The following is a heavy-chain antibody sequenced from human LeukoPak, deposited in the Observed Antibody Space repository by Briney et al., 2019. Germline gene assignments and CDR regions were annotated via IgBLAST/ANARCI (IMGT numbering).Heavy chain of an antibody. D-gene: IGHD2-15*01. CDR2: ISWDGGST. V-gene: IGHV3-43*01. CDR1: AFTFDDYT. Sequence: GRSLRLSCAASAFTFDDYTMHWVRQAPGKGLEWVSLISWDGGSTYYADSVKGRFTISRDNSKNSLYLQMNSLRTEDTALYYCAKTEGIDDYIDYWGQGTLVTVSS. J-gene: IGHJ4*02. CDR3: AKTEGIDDYIDY.